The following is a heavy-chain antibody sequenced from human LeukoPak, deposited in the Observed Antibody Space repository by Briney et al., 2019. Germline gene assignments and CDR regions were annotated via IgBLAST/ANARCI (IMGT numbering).Heavy chain of an antibody. Sequence: PGGSLRLSCAASGFTFSAYAMSWVRQAPGKGLEWVSAITGSGDITGTGDTTYYADSVKGRFTISRDNSKNTLYLQMNSLRAEDTAVYYCAREISGGTYPWGYFDCWGQGTLVTVSS. J-gene: IGHJ4*02. D-gene: IGHD7-27*01. CDR3: AREISGGTYPWGYFDC. CDR1: GFTFSAYA. CDR2: ITGSGDITGTGDTT. V-gene: IGHV3-23*01.